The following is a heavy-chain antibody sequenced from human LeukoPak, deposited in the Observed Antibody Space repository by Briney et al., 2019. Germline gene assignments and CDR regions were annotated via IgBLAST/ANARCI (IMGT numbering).Heavy chain of an antibody. Sequence: GGSLRLSCSASGFTFSSYAMHWVRQAPGKGLEYVSAISSNGGSTYYADSVKGRFTISRDNSKNTLYLQMSSLRAEGTAVYYCVKSRVVVAANDAFDIWGQGTMVTVSS. CDR1: GFTFSSYA. CDR3: VKSRVVVAANDAFDI. J-gene: IGHJ3*02. D-gene: IGHD2-15*01. V-gene: IGHV3-64D*06. CDR2: ISSNGGST.